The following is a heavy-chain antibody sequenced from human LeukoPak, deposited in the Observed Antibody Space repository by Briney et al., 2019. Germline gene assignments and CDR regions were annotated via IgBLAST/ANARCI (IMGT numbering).Heavy chain of an antibody. CDR2: IYTSGST. Sequence: EPSETLSLTCTVSGGSISSYYWSWIRQPAGKGLEWIGRIYTSGSTNYNPSLKSRVTMSVDTSKNRFSLKLSSVTAADTAVYYCARDAPNWDWFDPWGQGTLVTVSS. V-gene: IGHV4-4*07. D-gene: IGHD3-16*01. J-gene: IGHJ5*02. CDR3: ARDAPNWDWFDP. CDR1: GGSISSYY.